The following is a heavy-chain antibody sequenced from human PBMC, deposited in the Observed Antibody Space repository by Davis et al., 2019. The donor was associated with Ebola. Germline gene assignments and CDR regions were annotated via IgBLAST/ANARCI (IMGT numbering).Heavy chain of an antibody. D-gene: IGHD3-22*01. CDR3: ARRGYYYDSSGYYAGGIDV. V-gene: IGHV4-59*08. J-gene: IGHJ6*02. CDR2: IYYSGST. CDR1: GGSISSYY. Sequence: SETLSLTCTVPGGSISSYYWSWIRQPPGKGLEWIGYIYYSGSTNYNPSLKSRVTISVDTSKNQFSLKLSSVTAADTAVYYCARRGYYYDSSGYYAGGIDVWGQGTTVTVSS.